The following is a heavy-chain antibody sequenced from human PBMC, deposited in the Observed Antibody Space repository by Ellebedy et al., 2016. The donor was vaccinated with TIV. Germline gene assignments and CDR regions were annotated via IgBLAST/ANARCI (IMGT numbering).Heavy chain of an antibody. D-gene: IGHD4-23*01. CDR3: AKERHPRHPRWMGPTYFDY. J-gene: IGHJ4*02. V-gene: IGHV3-30*18. Sequence: GESLKISCTASAFTFSAYGMHWVRQAPGKGLEWVAVFSHDGSNTYYADSVQGRFPISRDNSNNTLYLQMTSLRTEDTAVYYCAKERHPRHPRWMGPTYFDYWGQGTLVAVSS. CDR1: AFTFSAYG. CDR2: FSHDGSNT.